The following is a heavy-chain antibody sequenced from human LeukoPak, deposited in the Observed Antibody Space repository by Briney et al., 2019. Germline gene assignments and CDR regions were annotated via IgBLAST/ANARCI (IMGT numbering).Heavy chain of an antibody. J-gene: IGHJ4*02. D-gene: IGHD6-6*01. CDR2: ISGSGGST. CDR1: GFTFSSYA. Sequence: GGSLRLSCAASGFTFSSYAMSWVRQAPGEGLEWVSAISGSGGSTYYADSVKGRFTISRDNSKNTPYLQMNSLRAEDTAVYYCAKDPYSSSPFPNYWGQGTLVTVSS. V-gene: IGHV3-23*01. CDR3: AKDPYSSSPFPNY.